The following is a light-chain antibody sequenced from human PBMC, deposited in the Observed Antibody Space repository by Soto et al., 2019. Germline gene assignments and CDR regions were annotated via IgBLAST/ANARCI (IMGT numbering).Light chain of an antibody. J-gene: IGKJ1*01. CDR1: QSISSW. CDR3: QQYNTYPWT. CDR2: KAS. Sequence: DIQMTTSPSTLSESIGARVTITCRASQSISSWLAWYQQKPGKAPKLLIYKASSLESGVPSRFSGSGSGTEFTLTISSLQPDDFATYYCQQYNTYPWTFGQGTKVDIK. V-gene: IGKV1-5*03.